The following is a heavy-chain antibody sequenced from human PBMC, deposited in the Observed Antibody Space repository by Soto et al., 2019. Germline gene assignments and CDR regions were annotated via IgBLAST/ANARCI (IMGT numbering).Heavy chain of an antibody. D-gene: IGHD2-15*01. CDR2: ISSSSNYR. Sequence: EVQLVESGGGLVKPGGSLRLSCAASGFIFSSYSMNWVRQAPGKGLEWVSSISSSSNYRYYADSVKGRFTISRDNAKNSLYLQMNSLRAEDTAVYYCTKVYCSGGSCNPNWFDPWGQGTLVTVSS. J-gene: IGHJ5*02. CDR1: GFIFSSYS. CDR3: TKVYCSGGSCNPNWFDP. V-gene: IGHV3-21*01.